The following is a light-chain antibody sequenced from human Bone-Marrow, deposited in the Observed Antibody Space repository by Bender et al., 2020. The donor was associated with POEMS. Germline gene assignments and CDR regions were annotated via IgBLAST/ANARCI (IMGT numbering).Light chain of an antibody. CDR3: VLYMSSDIRV. V-gene: IGLV8-61*01. CDR2: STN. Sequence: QTVVTQEPSFSVSPGGTVTLTCGLSSGSVSTTYYPSWYQQTPGQAPRPLIYSTNTRSSGVPDRFSGSILGNKAALTITGAQADDESDYYCVLYMSSDIRVFGGGTKLTVL. CDR1: SGSVSTTYY. J-gene: IGLJ3*02.